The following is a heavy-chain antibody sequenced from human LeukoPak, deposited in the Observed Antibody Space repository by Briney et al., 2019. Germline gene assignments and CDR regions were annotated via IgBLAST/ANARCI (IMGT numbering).Heavy chain of an antibody. CDR1: GGSISSGDYC. CDR2: MYYTGST. J-gene: IGHJ5*02. CDR3: ARPYYYDSRIDP. D-gene: IGHD3-22*01. Sequence: DPSETLSLTCTVSGGSISSGDYCWGWLRQPPGKGLEWIAYMYYTGSTYYNPSLKSRFTMSADTSKNQLSLKLSSVTAADTAVYYCARPYYYDSRIDPWGQGILVTVSS. V-gene: IGHV4-30-4*01.